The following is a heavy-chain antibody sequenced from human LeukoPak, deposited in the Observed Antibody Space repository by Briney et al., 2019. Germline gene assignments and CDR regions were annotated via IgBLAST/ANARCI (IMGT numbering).Heavy chain of an antibody. CDR1: GYSISNGYY. Sequence: SETLSLTCSVSGYSISNGYYWGWIRQPPGKGLEWIGTMYHSGSTYYTPSLKSRVTISVDRSKNQFSLKLSSVTAADTAVYYCARTYGDRDAFDIWGQGTMVTVFS. D-gene: IGHD4-17*01. CDR2: MYHSGST. V-gene: IGHV4-38-2*02. CDR3: ARTYGDRDAFDI. J-gene: IGHJ3*02.